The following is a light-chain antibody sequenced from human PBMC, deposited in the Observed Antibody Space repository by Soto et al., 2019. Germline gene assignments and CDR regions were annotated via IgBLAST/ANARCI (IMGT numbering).Light chain of an antibody. CDR2: AAS. V-gene: IGKV1-39*01. CDR3: QQSYSTPQS. CDR1: QSISSY. J-gene: IGKJ3*01. Sequence: DIQMTQSPSSLSASVGDRVTITCRASQSISSYLNWYQQKPGKAPKLLIYAASSLQIGVPSRFRGSGSGTDFTLTISSLQPEDFATYYCQQSYSTPQSFGPGTKVDIK.